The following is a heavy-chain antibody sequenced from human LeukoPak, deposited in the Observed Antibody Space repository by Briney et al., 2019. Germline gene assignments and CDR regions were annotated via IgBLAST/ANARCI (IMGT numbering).Heavy chain of an antibody. Sequence: SETLSLTCTVSGGSINSGDYYWVWIRQPPGKGLEWIGSIYYSGSTNYNPSLKSRVTISVDTSKNQFSLKLSSVTAADTAVYYCARSLSSGYSGYFDYWGQGTLVTVSS. CDR3: ARSLSSGYSGYFDY. CDR2: IYYSGST. J-gene: IGHJ4*02. CDR1: GGSINSGDYY. D-gene: IGHD3-22*01. V-gene: IGHV4-39*07.